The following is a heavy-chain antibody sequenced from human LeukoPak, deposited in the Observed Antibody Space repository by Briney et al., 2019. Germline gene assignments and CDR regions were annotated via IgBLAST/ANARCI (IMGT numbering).Heavy chain of an antibody. CDR3: ARESSSWYAASDFDI. CDR2: ISAYNGNT. V-gene: IGHV1-18*01. CDR1: GYTFTCYG. Sequence: GASVKVSCKASGYTFTCYGISWVRQAPGQGLEWMGWISAYNGNTNYAQKLQGRVTMTTDTSTSTAYMELRSLRSDDTAVYYCARESSSWYAASDFDIWGQGTMVTVSS. J-gene: IGHJ3*02. D-gene: IGHD6-13*01.